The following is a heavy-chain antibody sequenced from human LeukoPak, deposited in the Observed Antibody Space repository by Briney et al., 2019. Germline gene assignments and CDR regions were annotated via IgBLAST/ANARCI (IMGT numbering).Heavy chain of an antibody. Sequence: PGGSLRLSCAVSEFPFSDSWMYWVRQAPGKGLEGVANIKKDGSGISYVDSVQGRFIISRDNAKNSLYLQMNSLRAEDTAVYYCAKGEYCSSTSCQPDYWGQGTLVTVSS. CDR2: IKKDGSGI. D-gene: IGHD2-2*01. CDR3: AKGEYCSSTSCQPDY. CDR1: EFPFSDSW. J-gene: IGHJ4*02. V-gene: IGHV3-7*03.